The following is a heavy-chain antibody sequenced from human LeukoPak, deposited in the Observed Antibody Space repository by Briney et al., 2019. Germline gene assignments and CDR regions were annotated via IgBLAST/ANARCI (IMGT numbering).Heavy chain of an antibody. CDR3: ARGSGDYYDSSGYYYFDY. V-gene: IGHV4-39*07. J-gene: IGHJ4*02. CDR1: GDSISSSSSF. Sequence: SETLSLTCTVSGDSISSSSSFWGWIRQPPGKGLEWIGSAYYSGSTYYNPSLKSRVTISVDTSKNQFSLKLSSVTAADTAVYYCARGSGDYYDSSGYYYFDYWGQGRLVTISP. D-gene: IGHD3-22*01. CDR2: AYYSGST.